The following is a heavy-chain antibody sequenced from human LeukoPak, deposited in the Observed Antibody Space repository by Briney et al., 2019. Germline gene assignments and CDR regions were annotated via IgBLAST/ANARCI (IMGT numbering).Heavy chain of an antibody. CDR3: ARAVSRFGELEGNWFDP. Sequence: GASVKVSCKASGYTFTSYGISWVRQAPGQGLEWMGWISAYNGNTNYAQKLQGRVTMTTDTSTSTAYMELRSLRSDDTAVYYCARAVSRFGELEGNWFDPWGQGTLVTVSS. CDR2: ISAYNGNT. V-gene: IGHV1-18*01. D-gene: IGHD3-10*01. CDR1: GYTFTSYG. J-gene: IGHJ5*02.